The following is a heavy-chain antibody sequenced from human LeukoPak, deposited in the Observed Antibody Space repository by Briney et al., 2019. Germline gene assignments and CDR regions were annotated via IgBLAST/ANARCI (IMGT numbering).Heavy chain of an antibody. D-gene: IGHD3-10*01. CDR1: GGTFSSYA. J-gene: IGHJ4*02. CDR3: ARELLSGVFDY. CDR2: IIPIFGTA. V-gene: IGHV1-69*05. Sequence: SVKVSCKASGGTFSSYAISWVRQATGQGLEWMGGIIPIFGTANYAQKFQCRVTITTDESTSTAYMELSSLRSEDTAVYYCARELLSGVFDYWGQGTLVTVSS.